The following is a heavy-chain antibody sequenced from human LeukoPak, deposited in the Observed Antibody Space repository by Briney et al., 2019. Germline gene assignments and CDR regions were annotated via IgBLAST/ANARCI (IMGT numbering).Heavy chain of an antibody. J-gene: IGHJ4*02. CDR1: GYTFTGYY. D-gene: IGHD3-10*01. CDR3: ARDLWGYYYGSGSTSDY. CDR2: INPNSGGT. V-gene: IGHV1-2*02. Sequence: ASVKVSCKASGYTFTGYYMHWVRRAPGQGLEWMGWINPNSGGTNYAQKFQGRVTMTRDTSISTAYMELSRLRSDDTAVYYCARDLWGYYYGSGSTSDYWGQGTLVTVSS.